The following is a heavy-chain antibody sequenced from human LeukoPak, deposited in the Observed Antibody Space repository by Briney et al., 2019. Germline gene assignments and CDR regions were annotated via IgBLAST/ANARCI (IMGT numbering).Heavy chain of an antibody. V-gene: IGHV1-8*03. J-gene: IGHJ4*02. CDR1: GYTFTSYG. CDR3: ARGRGSYLDY. CDR2: MNPNSGNT. Sequence: ASVKVSCKASGYTFTSYGISWVRQAPGQGLEWMGWMNPNSGNTGYAQKFQGRVTITRNTSISTAYMELSSLRSEDTAVYYCARGRGSYLDYWGQGTLVTVSS. D-gene: IGHD3-16*01.